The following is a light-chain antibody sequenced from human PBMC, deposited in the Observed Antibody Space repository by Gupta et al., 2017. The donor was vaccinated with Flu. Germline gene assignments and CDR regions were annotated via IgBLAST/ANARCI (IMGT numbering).Light chain of an antibody. J-gene: IGKJ5*01. V-gene: IGKV3-15*01. CDR2: GAS. CDR1: QSVSSS. Sequence: PATLSVSPGERATLSCRASQSVSSSLAWYQQKPGQAPRLLIYGASTRATGIPARFSGSGSGTEFTLTISSLQSEDFAVYYCHQYNNWPPTFGQGTRLEIK. CDR3: HQYNNWPPT.